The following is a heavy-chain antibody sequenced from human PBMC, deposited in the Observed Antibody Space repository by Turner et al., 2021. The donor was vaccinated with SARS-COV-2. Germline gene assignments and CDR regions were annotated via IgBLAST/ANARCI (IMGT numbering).Heavy chain of an antibody. CDR1: GFTFSGYG. CDR2: ISDDGSNN. J-gene: IGHJ4*02. D-gene: IGHD2-15*01. CDR3: AKDLGRYCSGGSCYSGYFDY. Sequence: QVQLVESGGGVVLPGRALRISCAASGFTFSGYGRHGVRQAPGKGLEWVAVISDDGSNNYYADSVKGRFTISRDNSKNTLYLQMISLRAEDTAVYYCAKDLGRYCSGGSCYSGYFDYWGQGTLVTVSS. V-gene: IGHV3-30*18.